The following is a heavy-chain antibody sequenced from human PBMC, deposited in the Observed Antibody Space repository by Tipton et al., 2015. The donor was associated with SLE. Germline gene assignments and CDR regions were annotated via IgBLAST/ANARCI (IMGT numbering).Heavy chain of an antibody. CDR1: GGSISSYY. V-gene: IGHV4-59*01. CDR3: ASSIAAAGKPYWYFDL. Sequence: TLSLTCTVSGGSISSYYWSWIRQPPGKGLEWIGYIYYSGSTNYNPSLKSRVTISIDTSKNQFSLKLSSVTAADTAVYYCASSIAAAGKPYWYFDLWGRGTLVTVSS. D-gene: IGHD6-13*01. J-gene: IGHJ2*01. CDR2: IYYSGST.